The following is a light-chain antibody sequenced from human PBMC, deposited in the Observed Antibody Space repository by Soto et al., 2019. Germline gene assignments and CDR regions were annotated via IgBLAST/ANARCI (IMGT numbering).Light chain of an antibody. Sequence: DIQMTQSPSSLSASVGDRVTITCRASQSISSYLNWYQQKPGKAPKLLIYAASSLQSGVPSRFSGSGSGTDFILTISSLQPDDVATYYCQKYNSAPPLTFGGGTKVDI. CDR1: QSISSY. V-gene: IGKV1-39*01. J-gene: IGKJ4*01. CDR2: AAS. CDR3: QKYNSAPPLT.